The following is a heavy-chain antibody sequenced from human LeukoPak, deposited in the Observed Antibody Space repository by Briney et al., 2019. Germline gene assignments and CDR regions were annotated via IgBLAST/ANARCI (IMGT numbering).Heavy chain of an antibody. CDR1: GFTFSTYT. J-gene: IGHJ4*02. CDR2: ISSSSSYM. Sequence: PGGSLRLSCAASGFTFSTYTMNLVRQAPGKGLEWVSFISSSSSYMYYADSVKGRFTISRDNTKKSLYLQMNSLRAEDTAVYYCARDFSGYDYNFDYWGQGTLVTVSS. CDR3: ARDFSGYDYNFDY. V-gene: IGHV3-21*01. D-gene: IGHD5-12*01.